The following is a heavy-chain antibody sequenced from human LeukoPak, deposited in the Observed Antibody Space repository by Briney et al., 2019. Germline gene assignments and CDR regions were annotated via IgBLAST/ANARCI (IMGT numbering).Heavy chain of an antibody. CDR2: ISSSSSTI. CDR3: ARGDYCSASSCLMDV. V-gene: IGHV3-11*04. Sequence: GGSLRLSCAASGFAFGDYHMSWIRQAPGKGLEWVSYISSSSSTIYYADSVKGRFTISRDNAKNSVYLQMNSLRDEDTAVYYCARGDYCSASSCLMDVWGQGTTVTVSS. J-gene: IGHJ6*02. CDR1: GFAFGDYH. D-gene: IGHD2-15*01.